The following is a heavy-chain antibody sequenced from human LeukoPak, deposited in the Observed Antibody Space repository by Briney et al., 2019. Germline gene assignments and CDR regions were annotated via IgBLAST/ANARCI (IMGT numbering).Heavy chain of an antibody. V-gene: IGHV3-30*04. CDR3: ARDFLGVHYFDY. Sequence: PGGSLRLSCAASGFTFSSYAIHWVRQAPGKGLEWVAFISYDGSNKYYADSVKGRFTISRDNSKNTLYLQMNSLRAEDTAVYYCARDFLGVHYFDYRGQETLVTVSS. D-gene: IGHD3-3*01. CDR1: GFTFSSYA. CDR2: ISYDGSNK. J-gene: IGHJ4*02.